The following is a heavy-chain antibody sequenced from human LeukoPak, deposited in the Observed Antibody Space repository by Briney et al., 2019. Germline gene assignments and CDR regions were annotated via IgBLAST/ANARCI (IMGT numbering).Heavy chain of an antibody. D-gene: IGHD3-3*01. CDR1: GYSISSGYY. Sequence: SETLSLTCSVSGYSISSGYYWGWIRQPPGKGLEGIGSIYHSGSTYYNPSLKSRGTISVDTSKNQFSLKLSSVTAADTAVYYCARANYDFWSGYLYNWFDPWGQGTLVTVSS. V-gene: IGHV4-38-2*02. CDR2: IYHSGST. J-gene: IGHJ5*02. CDR3: ARANYDFWSGYLYNWFDP.